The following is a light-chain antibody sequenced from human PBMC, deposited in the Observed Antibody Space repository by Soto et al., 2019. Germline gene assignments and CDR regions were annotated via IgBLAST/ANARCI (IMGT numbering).Light chain of an antibody. J-gene: IGKJ1*01. CDR2: AAS. V-gene: IGKV1-27*01. CDR1: QGILDY. CDR3: QRQNTAPQM. Sequence: DIQMTQSPSFLSASVGDRVTITCRARQGILDYVAWYQQKPGKAPKLLIYAASTLQSWVPSRFSGSVSGTDLTLTISGRQPEDVSTYYCQRQNTAPQMLGQGNKVEIK.